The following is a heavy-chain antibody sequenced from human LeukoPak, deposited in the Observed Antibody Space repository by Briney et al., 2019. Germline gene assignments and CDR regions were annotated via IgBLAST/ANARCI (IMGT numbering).Heavy chain of an antibody. CDR2: IWYDGSNK. V-gene: IGHV3-33*01. CDR3: IGVGSGSPDALDI. CDR1: GFTFSSYG. Sequence: GGSLRLSCAASGFTFSSYGMHWVRQAPGKGLEWVAVIWYDGSNKFYADSVKGRFTISRDNSKNALYLQMDSLRADDTAVYYCIGVGSGSPDALDIWGQGTMVTVSS. J-gene: IGHJ3*02. D-gene: IGHD1-26*01.